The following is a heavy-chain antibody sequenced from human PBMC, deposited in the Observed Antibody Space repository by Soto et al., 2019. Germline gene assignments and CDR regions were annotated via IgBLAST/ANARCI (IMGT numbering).Heavy chain of an antibody. CDR3: TRYWGPPVTHGYDS. Sequence: QVQLQESGPGLVRPSQTLSLTCTVSGGSVTSCGYYWSWIRPCPGKGLEWIGYIYSSGDTNYNPSLNRRVAMSLDTSKNQFSLQLTSVTVADTAIYYCTRYWGPPVTHGYDSWGHGILVTVSS. CDR2: IYSSGDT. CDR1: GGSVTSCGYY. V-gene: IGHV4-31*03. J-gene: IGHJ5*01. D-gene: IGHD7-27*01.